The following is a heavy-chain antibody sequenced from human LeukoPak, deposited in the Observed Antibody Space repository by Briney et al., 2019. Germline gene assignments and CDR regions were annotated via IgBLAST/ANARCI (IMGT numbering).Heavy chain of an antibody. CDR2: IIPILGIA. J-gene: IGHJ4*02. CDR1: GYTFTHFG. CDR3: ARSPDHYSSGWYDY. Sequence: SVKVSCKASGYTFTHFGISWVRQAPGQGLEWMGRIIPILGIANYAQKFQGRVTITADKSTSTAYMELSSLRSEDTAVYYCARSPDHYSSGWYDYWGQGTLVTVSS. D-gene: IGHD6-19*01. V-gene: IGHV1-69*04.